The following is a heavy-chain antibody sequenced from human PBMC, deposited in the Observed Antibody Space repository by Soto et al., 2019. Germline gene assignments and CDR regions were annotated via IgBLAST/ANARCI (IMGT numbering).Heavy chain of an antibody. J-gene: IGHJ4*01. V-gene: IGHV3-74*01. D-gene: IGHD4-4*01. CDR3: ARDLGNYDRYYFDY. Sequence: EVQLVESGGGLVQPGGSLRLSCAASGFTLSSYWMHWVRQVPGKGLMWVSRINSDGIRTNYADYVKGRFTISRDNAKNTLYLQLNSLRAEDTAVYYCARDLGNYDRYYFDYWGHGTLVTVSS. CDR2: INSDGIRT. CDR1: GFTLSSYW.